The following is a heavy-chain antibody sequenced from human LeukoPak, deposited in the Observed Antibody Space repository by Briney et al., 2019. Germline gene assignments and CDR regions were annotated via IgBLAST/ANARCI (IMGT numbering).Heavy chain of an antibody. CDR3: ARDEGSGSYMVDY. D-gene: IGHD3-10*01. Sequence: ASVKVSCKASGYTFTDYYMHWVRQAPGQGLEWMGWINPNSGGTNYAQKFQGRVTMTRDTSISTAYMELSRLRSDDTAVYYCARDEGSGSYMVDYWGQGTLVTVSS. V-gene: IGHV1-2*02. CDR2: INPNSGGT. J-gene: IGHJ4*02. CDR1: GYTFTDYY.